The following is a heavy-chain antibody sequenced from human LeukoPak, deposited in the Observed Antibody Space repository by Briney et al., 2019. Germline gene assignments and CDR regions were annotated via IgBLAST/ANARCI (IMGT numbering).Heavy chain of an antibody. CDR2: IYHSGST. CDR1: GYSISSGYY. J-gene: IGHJ4*02. V-gene: IGHV4-38-2*01. D-gene: IGHD3-22*01. Sequence: SETLSLTCAVSGYSISSGYYWGWIRQPPGKGLEWIGSIYHSGSTYYNPSLKSRVTISVDTSKNQFSLKLSSVTAADTAVYYCASLFPYDSSGYWDWNFDYWGQGTLVTVSS. CDR3: ASLFPYDSSGYWDWNFDY.